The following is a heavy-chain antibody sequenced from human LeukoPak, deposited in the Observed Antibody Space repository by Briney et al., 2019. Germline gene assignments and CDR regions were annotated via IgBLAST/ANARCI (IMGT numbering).Heavy chain of an antibody. CDR1: GGTFSSYA. CDR2: IIPILGTA. D-gene: IGHD5-18*01. J-gene: IGHJ1*01. Sequence: GASVKVSCKASGGTFSSYAISWVRQAPGQGLEWMGGIIPILGTANYAQKFQGRVTITTDESTSTAYMELSSLRSEDTAVYYCARITAMAAAEYFQHWGQGTLVTVSS. CDR3: ARITAMAAAEYFQH. V-gene: IGHV1-69*05.